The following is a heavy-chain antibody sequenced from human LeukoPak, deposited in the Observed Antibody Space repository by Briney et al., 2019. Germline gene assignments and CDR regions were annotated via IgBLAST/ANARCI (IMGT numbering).Heavy chain of an antibody. J-gene: IGHJ6*03. Sequence: SVKVSRXASGGTFSSYAISWVRQAPGQGLGWMGRIIPIFGTANYAQKFQGRVTITTDESTSTAYMELSSLRSEDTAVYYCAGSIAAAYYYYYYMDVWGKGTTVTVSS. V-gene: IGHV1-69*05. CDR1: GGTFSSYA. D-gene: IGHD6-13*01. CDR2: IIPIFGTA. CDR3: AGSIAAAYYYYYYMDV.